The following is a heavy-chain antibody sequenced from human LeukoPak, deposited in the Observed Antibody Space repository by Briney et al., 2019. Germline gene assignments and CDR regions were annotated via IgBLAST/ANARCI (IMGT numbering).Heavy chain of an antibody. Sequence: PGGSLRLSCAASGFSFRSSWMHWVRQAPGRGPVWVSRISSDGTNIRYADSVRGRFTVSRDNAKNTLYLRMNSLRVEDSAVYYCARDWGGSGPTSHDYWGQGTLVTVSS. V-gene: IGHV3-74*01. CDR1: GFSFRSSW. CDR2: ISSDGTNI. CDR3: ARDWGGSGPTSHDY. D-gene: IGHD3-16*01. J-gene: IGHJ4*02.